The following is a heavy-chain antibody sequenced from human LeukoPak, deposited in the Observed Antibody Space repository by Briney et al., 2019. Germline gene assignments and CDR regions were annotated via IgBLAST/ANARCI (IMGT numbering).Heavy chain of an antibody. CDR1: GFTVSSNY. Sequence: QPGGSLRLSCAASGFTVSSNYMSWVRQAPGKGLEWVAVISSDGSIKVYADSVKGRFTLSRDNSINTVDLQMNSLRAEDTAVYYCVKEYHSRGFGAYFDYWGQGTLVTVSS. CDR3: VKEYHSRGFGAYFDY. V-gene: IGHV3-30*18. CDR2: ISSDGSIK. D-gene: IGHD3-3*01. J-gene: IGHJ4*02.